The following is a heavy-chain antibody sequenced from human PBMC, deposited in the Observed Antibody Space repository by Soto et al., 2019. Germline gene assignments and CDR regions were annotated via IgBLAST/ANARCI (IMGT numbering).Heavy chain of an antibody. Sequence: VQLLESGGGLVQPGGSLRLSCAASGFTFSSYAMNWVRQAPGKGLEWFSASSGRGGSTYYADSVKGRFTISRDDAKNTLYGQMNGLRAEDTAAYYCAKDRIAVAGTVDYWGQGTLVTVAS. J-gene: IGHJ4*02. V-gene: IGHV3-23*01. D-gene: IGHD6-19*01. CDR1: GFTFSSYA. CDR3: AKDRIAVAGTVDY. CDR2: SSGRGGST.